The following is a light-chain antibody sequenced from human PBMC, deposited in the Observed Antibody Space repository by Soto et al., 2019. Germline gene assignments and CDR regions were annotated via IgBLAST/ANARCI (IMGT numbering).Light chain of an antibody. CDR3: QHSHTTPWT. V-gene: IGKV1-39*01. CDR1: QTISNY. CDR2: AAS. Sequence: DIQMTQSPSSLSASVGDTVTITCRASQTISNYLNWYQQKPGRAPKLLIIAASSLQSGVPSRFSGSGSGTDFTLTSSSLQPEDIATYYCQHSHTTPWTFGQGTKVEIK. J-gene: IGKJ1*01.